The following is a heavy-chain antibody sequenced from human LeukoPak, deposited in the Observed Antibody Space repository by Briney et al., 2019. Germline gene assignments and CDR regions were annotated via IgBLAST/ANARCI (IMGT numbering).Heavy chain of an antibody. V-gene: IGHV4-39*07. D-gene: IGHD2/OR15-2a*01. CDR3: ARLTPTTLSLYYYYMDV. CDR2: VFYSGSI. Sequence: PSETLSLTCTVSGGSISSSSFYWAWIRQPPGKGLEWIGTVFYSGSIFYHPSLTSRVTISVDTSKNQFSLKLTSVTAADTAVYYCARLTPTTLSLYYYYMDVWGKGTTVTVSS. CDR1: GGSISSSSFY. J-gene: IGHJ6*03.